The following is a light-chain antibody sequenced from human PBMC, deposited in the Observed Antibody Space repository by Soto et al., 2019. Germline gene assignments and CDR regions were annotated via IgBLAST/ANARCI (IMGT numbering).Light chain of an antibody. CDR2: KAS. CDR3: QQYNSNPLT. J-gene: IGKJ4*01. V-gene: IGKV1-5*03. Sequence: DIPMTQSPSTLSASVGDRVTITCRASQSISSWLAWYQQKPGKAPKLLFYKASSLESGVPSRFSGSGSGTEFTLTISSLQPDDFATYYCQQYNSNPLTFGGGTKVEIK. CDR1: QSISSW.